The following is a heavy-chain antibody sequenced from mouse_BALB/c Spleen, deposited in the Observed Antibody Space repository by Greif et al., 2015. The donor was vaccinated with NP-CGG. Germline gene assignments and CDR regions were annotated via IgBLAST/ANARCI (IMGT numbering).Heavy chain of an antibody. CDR2: INPSSGYT. J-gene: IGHJ4*01. V-gene: IGHV1-4*01. Sequence: QVQLQQSGAELARPGASVKMSCKASGYTFTSYTMHWVKQRPGQGLEWIGYINPSSGYTNYNQKFKDKATLTADKSSSTAYMQLSSLTSEDSAVYYCARSPVYDGRPYYAMDYWGQGTSVTVSS. D-gene: IGHD2-12*01. CDR1: GYTFTSYT. CDR3: ARSPVYDGRPYYAMDY.